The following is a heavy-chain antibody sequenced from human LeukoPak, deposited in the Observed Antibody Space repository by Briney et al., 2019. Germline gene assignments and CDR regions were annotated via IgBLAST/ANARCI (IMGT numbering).Heavy chain of an antibody. CDR2: INPNSGGT. J-gene: IGHJ4*02. V-gene: IGHV1-2*02. Sequence: ASVKVSCKASGYPFTDYYIHWVRQAPGQGLEWMGWINPNSGGTNYARKFQGRVTMTKDTSITTAYMELSRLTSDDTAVYYCARRATAAGYNIDYWGQGTLVTVSS. CDR1: GYPFTDYY. D-gene: IGHD5-24*01. CDR3: ARRATAAGYNIDY.